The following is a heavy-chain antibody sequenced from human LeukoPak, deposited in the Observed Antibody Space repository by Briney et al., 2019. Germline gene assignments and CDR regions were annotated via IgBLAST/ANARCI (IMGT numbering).Heavy chain of an antibody. CDR2: ISRSSIYI. Sequence: GGSLRLSCAASGVTFSSYNMNWVRQAPGKGLECVSSISRSSIYIYYADSVKGRFTISRDNAENSLSLQMNSLRAEDTAVYYCARDSGDGSGTYYPYGMDVWGQGTTVTVSS. J-gene: IGHJ6*02. CDR3: ARDSGDGSGTYYPYGMDV. CDR1: GVTFSSYN. D-gene: IGHD3-10*01. V-gene: IGHV3-21*01.